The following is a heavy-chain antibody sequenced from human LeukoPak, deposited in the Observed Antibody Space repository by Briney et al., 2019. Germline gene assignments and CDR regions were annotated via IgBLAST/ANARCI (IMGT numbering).Heavy chain of an antibody. D-gene: IGHD1-26*01. Sequence: GASVKVSCKASGYTFTVYYIHWVRQAPGQGLEWMGWINPNSGGTKYAQKFQGRVTMTRDTSISTAYMELSRLRSEDTAVYYCATKFVGATTLDYWGQGTLVTVSS. CDR3: ATKFVGATTLDY. CDR2: INPNSGGT. J-gene: IGHJ4*02. V-gene: IGHV1-2*02. CDR1: GYTFTVYY.